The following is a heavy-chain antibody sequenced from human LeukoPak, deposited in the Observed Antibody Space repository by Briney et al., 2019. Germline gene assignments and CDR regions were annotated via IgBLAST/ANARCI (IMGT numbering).Heavy chain of an antibody. V-gene: IGHV1-69*02. CDR2: IIAILGIA. J-gene: IGHJ3*02. CDR1: GGTFSSYT. Sequence: SVKVSCKASGGTFSSYTISWVRQAPGQGLEWMGRIIAILGIANYAQKFQGRVTVTADKSTSTAYMELSRLRSEDTAVYYCARGRGCSGGSCYSGHLDAFDIWGQGTMVTVSS. D-gene: IGHD2-15*01. CDR3: ARGRGCSGGSCYSGHLDAFDI.